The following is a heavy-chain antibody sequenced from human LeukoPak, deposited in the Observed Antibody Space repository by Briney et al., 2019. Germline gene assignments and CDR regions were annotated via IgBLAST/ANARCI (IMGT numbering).Heavy chain of an antibody. CDR3: ARNYCRGGTCYPYFDY. CDR1: GGSISSSSYY. J-gene: IGHJ4*02. V-gene: IGHV4-39*07. D-gene: IGHD2-15*01. CDR2: IYYSGST. Sequence: SETLSLTCTVSGGSISSSSYYWGWIRQPPGKGLEWIGSIYYSGSTYYNPSLKSRVTISVDTSKNQFSLKLSSVTAADTAVYYCARNYCRGGTCYPYFDYWGQGTLVTVSS.